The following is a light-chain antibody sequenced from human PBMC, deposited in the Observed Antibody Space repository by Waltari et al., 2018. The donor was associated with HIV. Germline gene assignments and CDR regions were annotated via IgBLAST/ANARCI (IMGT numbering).Light chain of an antibody. Sequence: DLQMTQSPSSLSASVGDRVTITCRASQSIVSYLNWYQQKPGKAPNLLIYTASSLQSGVPSRFSGSGSGTDFTLTISSLQPEDFATYYCQQSYSTPTFGGGTKVEIK. CDR1: QSIVSY. V-gene: IGKV1-39*01. J-gene: IGKJ4*01. CDR3: QQSYSTPT. CDR2: TAS.